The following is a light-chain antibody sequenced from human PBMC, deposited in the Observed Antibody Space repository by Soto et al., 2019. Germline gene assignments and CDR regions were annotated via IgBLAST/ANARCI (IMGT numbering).Light chain of an antibody. V-gene: IGKV3-20*01. CDR1: QSVSSSY. CDR2: AAS. J-gene: IGKJ1*01. Sequence: EIVLTQSPGTLSLSPGERATLSCRASQSVSSSYLAWYQQKPGQAPRLLIYAASSRATGIPDRFSGSGSGTDFSLTISRLEPEDFAVYYCQQYGSSQTFGQGPKVEIK. CDR3: QQYGSSQT.